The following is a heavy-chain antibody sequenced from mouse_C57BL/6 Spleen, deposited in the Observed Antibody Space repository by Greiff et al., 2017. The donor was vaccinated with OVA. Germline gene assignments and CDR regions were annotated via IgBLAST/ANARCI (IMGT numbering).Heavy chain of an antibody. D-gene: IGHD1-1*01. CDR2: ISSGSSTI. Sequence: EVQVVESGGGLVKPGGSLKLSCAASGFTFSDYGMHWVRQAPEKGLEWVAYISSGSSTIYYADTVKGRFTISRDNAKNTLFLQMTSLRSEDTAMYYCARSDGSSYRAMDYWGQGTSVTVSS. V-gene: IGHV5-17*01. J-gene: IGHJ4*01. CDR3: ARSDGSSYRAMDY. CDR1: GFTFSDYG.